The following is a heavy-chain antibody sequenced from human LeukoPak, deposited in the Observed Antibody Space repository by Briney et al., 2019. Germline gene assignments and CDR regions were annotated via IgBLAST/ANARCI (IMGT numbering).Heavy chain of an antibody. CDR3: AIDERSRYYYMDV. CDR1: GCSLSSYY. V-gene: IGHV4-59*01. Sequence: SETLSLTCPVSGCSLSSYYWRWLRQPPGKGLAWIGHIYYCGCNKHNPPLKSRVIISVDTSKNQFSLKMSSMAAADTAVYYCAIDERSRYYYMDVWGEGATVTVSS. J-gene: IGHJ6*03. CDR2: IYYCGCN.